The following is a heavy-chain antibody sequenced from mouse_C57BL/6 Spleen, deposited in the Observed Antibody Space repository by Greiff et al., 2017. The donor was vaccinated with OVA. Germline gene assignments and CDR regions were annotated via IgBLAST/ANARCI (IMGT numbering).Heavy chain of an antibody. D-gene: IGHD1-1*01. Sequence: VQLQQPGAELVKPGASVKMSCKASGYTFTSYWITWVKQRPGQGLEWIGDIYPGSGSTNYNEKFKSKATLTVDTSSSTAYMQLSSLTSEDSAVYYGARFWDIYYHYYAMDYWGQGTSVTVSS. CDR3: ARFWDIYYHYYAMDY. CDR2: IYPGSGST. V-gene: IGHV1-55*01. CDR1: GYTFTSYW. J-gene: IGHJ4*01.